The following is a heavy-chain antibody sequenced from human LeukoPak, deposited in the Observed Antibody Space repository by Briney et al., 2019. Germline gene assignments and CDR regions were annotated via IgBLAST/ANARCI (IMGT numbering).Heavy chain of an antibody. CDR3: AKGARWSQHFDY. V-gene: IGHV3-23*01. CDR2: ISGSGGST. CDR1: GFTFSSYA. Sequence: SGGSLRLSCAASGFTFSSYAMSWVRQAPGKGLEWVSAISGSGGSTYYADAVKGRFTISRDNSKNTLYLQMNSLRAEDTAVYYCAKGARWSQHFDYWGQGTLSPSPQ. D-gene: IGHD2-8*01. J-gene: IGHJ4*02.